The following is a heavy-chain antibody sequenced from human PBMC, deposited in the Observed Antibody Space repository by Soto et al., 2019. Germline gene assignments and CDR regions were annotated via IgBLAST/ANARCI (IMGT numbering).Heavy chain of an antibody. D-gene: IGHD5-12*01. J-gene: IGHJ6*03. CDR2: IYPGDSDT. Sequence: GEALKISCKGSGYSFTSYWIGWVRQMPGKGLEWMGIIYPGDSDTRYSPSFQGQVTISADKSVSTAYLQWSSLTASDTAMYYCARQSPTHRWLTGSRYYYYYMDVWGKGTTVTVSS. CDR1: GYSFTSYW. V-gene: IGHV5-51*01. CDR3: ARQSPTHRWLTGSRYYYYYMDV.